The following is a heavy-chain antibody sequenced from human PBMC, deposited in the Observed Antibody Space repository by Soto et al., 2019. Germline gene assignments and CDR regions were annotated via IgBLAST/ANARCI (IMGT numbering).Heavy chain of an antibody. CDR3: AKDSDSSSWPYYFDY. CDR2: ISGSGGST. CDR1: GFTFSSYA. J-gene: IGHJ4*02. Sequence: GGSLRLSCAASGFTFSSYAMSWVRQAPGKGLEWVSAISGSGGSTYYADSVKGRFTISRDNSKNTLYLQMNSLRAEDTAVYYCAKDSDSSSWPYYFDYWGQGTLVTVSS. V-gene: IGHV3-23*01. D-gene: IGHD6-13*01.